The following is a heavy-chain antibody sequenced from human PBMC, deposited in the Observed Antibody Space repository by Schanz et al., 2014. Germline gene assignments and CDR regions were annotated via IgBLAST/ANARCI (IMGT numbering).Heavy chain of an antibody. CDR2: INTYNGDT. CDR3: VRGGGSYAFDY. CDR1: GYTFTGHR. J-gene: IGHJ4*02. D-gene: IGHD1-26*01. V-gene: IGHV1-18*04. Sequence: QVQLLQSGAEVKKPGASVKVSCKASGYTFTGHRMHWVRQAPGQGLEWMGWINTYNGDTAYAQNMQGRVSMTTETAASTAYMELRSLRSDDTAKYYCVRGGGSYAFDYWGQGTLVTVSS.